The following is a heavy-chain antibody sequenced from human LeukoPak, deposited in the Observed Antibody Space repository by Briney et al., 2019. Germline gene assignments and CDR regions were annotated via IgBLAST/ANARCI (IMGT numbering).Heavy chain of an antibody. CDR2: ISSSGSTI. CDR1: GFTFSSYE. Sequence: GGSLRLSCAASGFTFSSYEMNWVRQAPGKGLEWVSYISSSGSTICYADSVKGRFTISRDNAKNSLYLQMNSLRAEDTAVYYCASKGRYCSGGSCYGPWGYYFDYWGQGTLVTVSS. CDR3: ASKGRYCSGGSCYGPWGYYFDY. D-gene: IGHD2-15*01. V-gene: IGHV3-48*03. J-gene: IGHJ4*02.